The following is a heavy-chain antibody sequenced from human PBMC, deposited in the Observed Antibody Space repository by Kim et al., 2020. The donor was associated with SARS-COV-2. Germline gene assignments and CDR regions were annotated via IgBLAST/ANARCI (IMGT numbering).Heavy chain of an antibody. CDR1: GYTFTSYY. D-gene: IGHD3-22*01. V-gene: IGHV1-46*01. J-gene: IGHJ2*01. CDR2: INPSGGST. CDR3: ARGPTTYSSGYYLFEWGNWYFDL. Sequence: ASVKVSCKASGYTFTSYYMHWVRQAPGQGLEWMGIINPSGGSTSYAQKFQGRVTMTRDTSTSTVYMEPSSLRSEDTAVYYCARGPTTYSSGYYLFEWGNWYFDLWGRGTLVTVSS.